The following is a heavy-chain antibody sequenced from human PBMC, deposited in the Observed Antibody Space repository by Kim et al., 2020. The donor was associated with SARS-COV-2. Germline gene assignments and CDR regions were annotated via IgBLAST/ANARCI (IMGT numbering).Heavy chain of an antibody. CDR3: ARAPPDIVLMVEDPGWFDP. V-gene: IGHV4-39*01. CDR1: GGSISSSSYY. J-gene: IGHJ5*02. CDR2: IYYSGST. D-gene: IGHD2-8*01. Sequence: SETLSLTCTVSGGSISSSSYYWGWIRQPPGKGLEWIGSIYYSGSTYYNPSLKSRVTISVDTSKNQFSLKLSSVTAADTAVYYCARAPPDIVLMVEDPGWFDPWGQGTLVTVSS.